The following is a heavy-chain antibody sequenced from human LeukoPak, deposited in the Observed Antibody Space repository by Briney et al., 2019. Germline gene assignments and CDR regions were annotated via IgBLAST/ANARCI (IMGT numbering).Heavy chain of an antibody. CDR3: ARDHIVVVPAAPYNWFDP. D-gene: IGHD2-2*01. J-gene: IGHJ5*02. V-gene: IGHV4-4*07. CDR2: IYTSGST. CDR1: GGSISSYY. Sequence: SETLSRTCTVSGGSISSYYWSWIRQPAGKGLEWIGRIYTSGSTNYNPSLKSRVTMSVDTSKNQFSLKLSSVTAADTAVYYCARDHIVVVPAAPYNWFDPWGQGTLVTVSS.